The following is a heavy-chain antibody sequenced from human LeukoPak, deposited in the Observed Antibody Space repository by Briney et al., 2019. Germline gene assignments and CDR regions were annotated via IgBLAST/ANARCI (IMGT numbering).Heavy chain of an antibody. V-gene: IGHV3-21*04. Sequence: NPGGSLRLSCAASGFTFSSYSMNWVRQAPGKGLEWVSSISSSSSYIYYADSVKGRFTISRDNSKNTLYLQMNSLRAEDTAVYYCAKAQQWLAPDVDYWGQGTLVTVSS. CDR3: AKAQQWLAPDVDY. CDR2: ISSSSSYI. D-gene: IGHD6-19*01. CDR1: GFTFSSYS. J-gene: IGHJ4*02.